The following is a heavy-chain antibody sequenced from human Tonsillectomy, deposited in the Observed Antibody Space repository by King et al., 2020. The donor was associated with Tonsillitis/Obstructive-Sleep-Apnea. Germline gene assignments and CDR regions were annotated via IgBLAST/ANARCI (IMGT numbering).Heavy chain of an antibody. Sequence: VQLVQSGAEVKKPGASVKVSCKASGDTFTTYYMHWVRQAPGQGLEGMGIINPSGGGTRDAKKFQGRVTMTRDTSTSTVYMELSSLTSEDTAVYYCARDPSPLDYWGQGTLVTVSS. CDR1: GDTFTTYY. CDR3: ARDPSPLDY. J-gene: IGHJ4*02. V-gene: IGHV1-46*01. CDR2: INPSGGGT.